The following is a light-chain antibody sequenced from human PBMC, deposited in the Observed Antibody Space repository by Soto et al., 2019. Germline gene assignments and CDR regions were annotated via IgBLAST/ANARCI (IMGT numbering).Light chain of an antibody. CDR3: AGWDDSLSAVV. V-gene: IGLV1-47*01. CDR1: SSNIGINH. J-gene: IGLJ2*01. CDR2: RNN. Sequence: QSVLTQAPSASGTPGQRVTISCSGSSSNIGINHVYWYQQLPGAAPKLLIYRNNQRPSGVPDRFSGSDSGTSASLAISGLRSEDEADYYCAGWDDSLSAVVFGGGTKVTVL.